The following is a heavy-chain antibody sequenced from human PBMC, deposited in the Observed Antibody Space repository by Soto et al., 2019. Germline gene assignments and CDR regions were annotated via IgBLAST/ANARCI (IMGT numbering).Heavy chain of an antibody. CDR1: GFTFSSYA. Sequence: PGGSLRLSCAASGFTFSSYAMSWVRQAPGKGLEWVSAISGSGGSTYYADSVKGRFTISRANSKNTLYLQMNSLRAEDTAVYYCAKDRRYSGYADDAFDIWGQGTMVTVSS. V-gene: IGHV3-23*01. CDR3: AKDRRYSGYADDAFDI. J-gene: IGHJ3*02. D-gene: IGHD5-12*01. CDR2: ISGSGGST.